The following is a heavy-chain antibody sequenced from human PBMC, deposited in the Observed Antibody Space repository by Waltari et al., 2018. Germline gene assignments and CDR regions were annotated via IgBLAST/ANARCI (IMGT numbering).Heavy chain of an antibody. Sequence: QVQLVQSGAEVKKPGSSVKVSCKASGGTFSSYTISWVRQAPGQGLEWMGRIIPVLGIANYAQKFQGRVTITAHKSTSTAYMELCSLRSEDTAVYYCARDPGKWFGINDYWGQGTLVTVSS. D-gene: IGHD3-10*01. J-gene: IGHJ4*02. V-gene: IGHV1-69*08. CDR1: GGTFSSYT. CDR2: IIPVLGIA. CDR3: ARDPGKWFGINDY.